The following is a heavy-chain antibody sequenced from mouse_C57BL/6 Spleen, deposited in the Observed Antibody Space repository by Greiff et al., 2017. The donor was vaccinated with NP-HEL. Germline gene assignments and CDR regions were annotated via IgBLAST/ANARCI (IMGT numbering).Heavy chain of an antibody. CDR1: GYTFTDYY. Sequence: VQLQQSGAELVRPGASVKLSCKASGYTFTDYYINWVKQRPGQGLEWIARIYPGSGNTYYNEKFKGKATLTAEKSSSTAYMQLSSLTSEDSAVYFCAREDGSSYYYAMDYWGQGTSVTVSS. J-gene: IGHJ4*01. CDR3: AREDGSSYYYAMDY. CDR2: IYPGSGNT. D-gene: IGHD1-1*01. V-gene: IGHV1-76*01.